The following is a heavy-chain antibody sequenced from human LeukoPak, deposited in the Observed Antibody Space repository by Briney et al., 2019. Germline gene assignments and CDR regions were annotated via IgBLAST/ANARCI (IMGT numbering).Heavy chain of an antibody. CDR1: GITFSSYA. D-gene: IGHD3-3*01. J-gene: IGHJ4*02. CDR3: AKVGFSEMEWLLYSDH. V-gene: IGHV3-23*01. CDR2: ISGSSGHT. Sequence: GGSLRLSCAASGITFSSYAMSWVRQAPGKGLEWVSAISGSSGHTYYADSVKGRFTISRDNSKDTLYLQMNSLRAEDTAVYYCAKVGFSEMEWLLYSDHWGQGTLVTVSS.